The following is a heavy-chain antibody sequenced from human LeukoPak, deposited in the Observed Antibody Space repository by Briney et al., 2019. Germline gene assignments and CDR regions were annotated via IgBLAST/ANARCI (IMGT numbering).Heavy chain of an antibody. V-gene: IGHV4-38-2*01. J-gene: IGHJ5*02. CDR2: IYHSGST. Sequence: PSETLSLTCAVSGYSISSGYYWGWIRQPPGKGLEWIGSIYHSGSTYYNPSLKSRVTISVDTSKNQFSLKLSSVTAADTAVYYCARLSTWFDPWGQGTLVTVSS. CDR3: ARLSTWFDP. CDR1: GYSISSGYY.